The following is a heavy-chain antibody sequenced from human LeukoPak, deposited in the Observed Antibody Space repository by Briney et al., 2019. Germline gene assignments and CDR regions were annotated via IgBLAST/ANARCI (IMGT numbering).Heavy chain of an antibody. J-gene: IGHJ3*02. Sequence: GGSLRLSCAASGFTFRNCGMHWVRQAPGKGLEWVAVIYYDGSNQYYADSVKGRFTISRDNSKNKVYLQMNSLRAEDTAVYYCARDPPMYYYDEPGSRDAFDIWGQGTMVTVSS. V-gene: IGHV3-33*01. CDR3: ARDPPMYYYDEPGSRDAFDI. CDR2: IYYDGSNQ. CDR1: GFTFRNCG. D-gene: IGHD3-22*01.